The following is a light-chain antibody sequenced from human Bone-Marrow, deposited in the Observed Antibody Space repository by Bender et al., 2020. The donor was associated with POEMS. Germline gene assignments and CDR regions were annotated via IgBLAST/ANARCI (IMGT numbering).Light chain of an antibody. CDR1: SDVVGGYNY. V-gene: IGLV2-14*03. J-gene: IGLJ2*01. CDR3: SSYTRTSTVV. Sequence: QSVLTQPASVSGFPGQSITISCTGASDVVGGYNYVSWYQQHPGKAPKLIIYDVSHRPSGVSHRFSGSRSGNTASLTISGLLAEDETDYYCSSYTRTSTVVFGGGTKLTVL. CDR2: DVS.